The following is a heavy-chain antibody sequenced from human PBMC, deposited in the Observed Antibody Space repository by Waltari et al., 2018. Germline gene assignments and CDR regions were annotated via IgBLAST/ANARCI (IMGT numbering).Heavy chain of an antibody. CDR3: ARDLYDSRVPGDYFDY. CDR2: IDRNTGGT. D-gene: IGHD3-16*01. V-gene: IGHV1-2*02. J-gene: IGHJ4*02. CDR1: GYTFTGYY. Sequence: QVHLVQSGAEVRKPGASVKVSCKGSGYTFTGYYIQWLRQAPGQGLEWRCWIDRNTGGTKLAQKFQGRVTMTRDTSINTVYMELSSLGSDDTAVYYCARDLYDSRVPGDYFDYWGQGTLVTVSS.